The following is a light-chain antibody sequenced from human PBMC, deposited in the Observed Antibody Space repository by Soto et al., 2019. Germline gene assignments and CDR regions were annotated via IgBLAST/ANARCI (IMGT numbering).Light chain of an antibody. Sequence: DIQMTQSPSSLSASVGDRVTITCRASPSISNYLNWYQQKPGKAPKLLMYAASSLQSGVPSRCGYSGSGTDFTLAISSLQPEDFATFYCQQSYRTPRTFGQGTKGEIK. V-gene: IGKV1-39*01. J-gene: IGKJ1*01. CDR2: AAS. CDR1: PSISNY. CDR3: QQSYRTPRT.